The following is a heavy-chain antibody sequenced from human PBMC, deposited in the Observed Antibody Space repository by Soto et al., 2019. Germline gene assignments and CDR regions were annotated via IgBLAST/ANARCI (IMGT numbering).Heavy chain of an antibody. V-gene: IGHV3-23*01. J-gene: IGHJ6*02. CDR2: ISGSGGST. Sequence: GGSLRLSCAASGFTFSSYAMSWVRQAPGKGLEWVSAISGSGGSTYYADSVKGRFTISRDNSKNTLYLQMNSLRAEDTAVYYCAKGFGDSSGYYYYYYGMDVWGQGTTVTVSS. D-gene: IGHD3-22*01. CDR3: AKGFGDSSGYYYYYYGMDV. CDR1: GFTFSSYA.